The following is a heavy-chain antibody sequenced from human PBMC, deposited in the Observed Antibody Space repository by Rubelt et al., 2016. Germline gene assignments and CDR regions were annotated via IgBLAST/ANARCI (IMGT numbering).Heavy chain of an antibody. V-gene: IGHV3-30*04. CDR2: ISYDGSNE. Sequence: VQLVESGGGLVQPGRSLRLSCAASGFTFSKYSMHWVRQAPGKGLEWLAIISYDGSNEYYTESVKGRFTISRDDSKNTLYLQMNSLRAEDTAVYYCARTYRSTWYYFDYWGQGTLVTVSS. CDR1: GFTFSKYS. D-gene: IGHD6-13*01. J-gene: IGHJ4*02. CDR3: ARTYRSTWYYFDY.